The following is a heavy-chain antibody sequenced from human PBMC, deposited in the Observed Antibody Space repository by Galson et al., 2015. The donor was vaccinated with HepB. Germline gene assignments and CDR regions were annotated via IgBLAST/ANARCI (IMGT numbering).Heavy chain of an antibody. V-gene: IGHV1-69*04. Sequence: SVKVSCKASGGTFSSYAISWVRQAPGQGLEWMGRIIPILGIANYAQKFQGRVTITADKSTSTAYMELSSLRSEDTAVYYCARVGVEIGPGYYGSGSYYKGWFDPWGQGTLVTVSS. J-gene: IGHJ5*02. CDR2: IIPILGIA. D-gene: IGHD3-10*01. CDR3: ARVGVEIGPGYYGSGSYYKGWFDP. CDR1: GGTFSSYA.